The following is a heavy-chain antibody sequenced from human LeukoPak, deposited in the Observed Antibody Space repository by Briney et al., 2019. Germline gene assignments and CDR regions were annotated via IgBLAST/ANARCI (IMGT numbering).Heavy chain of an antibody. CDR1: GGSISSYY. D-gene: IGHD3-16*01. V-gene: IGHV4-59*08. J-gene: IGHJ4*02. Sequence: PSETLSLTCTVSGGSISSYYWSWIRQPPGKGLEWIGYIYYSGSTNYNPSLKSRVTISIDTSKNRFSLKLSSVTAADTAVYYCASLRLGEPLDYWGQGTLVTVSS. CDR3: ASLRLGEPLDY. CDR2: IYYSGST.